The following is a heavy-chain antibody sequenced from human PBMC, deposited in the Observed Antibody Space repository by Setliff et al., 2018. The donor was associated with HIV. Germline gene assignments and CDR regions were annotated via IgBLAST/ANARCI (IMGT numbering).Heavy chain of an antibody. J-gene: IGHJ1*01. D-gene: IGHD1-1*01. CDR3: ARDLLGTYNGYLHY. Sequence: PGGSLRLSCVASGVTISTFWMTWVRQAPGKGLEWIANINEDGNKKYHAGSVWGRFAISRDNAKNSLFLQMNSLRVDDTAVYYYARDLLGTYNGYLHYWGQGTLVTVSS. CDR1: GVTISTFW. CDR2: INEDGNKK. V-gene: IGHV3-7*01.